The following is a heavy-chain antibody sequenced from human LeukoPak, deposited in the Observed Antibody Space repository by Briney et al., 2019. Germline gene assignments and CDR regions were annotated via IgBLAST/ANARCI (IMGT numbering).Heavy chain of an antibody. CDR2: IKQDGSEK. D-gene: IGHD3-22*01. CDR1: GFTFSSYW. Sequence: GGSLRLSCAASGFTFSSYWMSWVRQAPGKGLEWVANIKQDGSEKYYVDSVKGRFTISRDNAKNSLYLQMNSLRAEDTAVYYCASRPLDYYDSSGYYYDYWGQGTLVTVSS. J-gene: IGHJ4*02. CDR3: ASRPLDYYDSSGYYYDY. V-gene: IGHV3-7*01.